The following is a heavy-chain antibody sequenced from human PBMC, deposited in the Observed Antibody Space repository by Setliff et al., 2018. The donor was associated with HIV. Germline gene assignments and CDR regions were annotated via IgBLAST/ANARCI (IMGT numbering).Heavy chain of an antibody. CDR3: ARVPSCADAWCYMYYYYYYGMDV. CDR1: GGSLANYY. D-gene: IGHD2-8*02. J-gene: IGHJ6*02. V-gene: IGHV4-34*01. Sequence: SETLSLTCAVYGGSLANYYWSWFRQSPGKGLEWIGEIADSGATDYNPSPKSRVIISLDTSKKQFSLKLKSVTAADAAVYYCARVPSCADAWCYMYYYYYYGMDVWGQGTTVTVSS. CDR2: IADSGAT.